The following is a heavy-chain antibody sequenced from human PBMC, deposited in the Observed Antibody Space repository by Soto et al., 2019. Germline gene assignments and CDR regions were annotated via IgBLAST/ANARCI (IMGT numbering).Heavy chain of an antibody. Sequence: PGGSLRLSCAASGFTFSTYWMTWVRQTPGKGLEWVGNIKQDGSQTYYGDSVKGRFTISRDNAKNTLYLQMNSLRAEDTAVYYCAKDLTWNQADYWGQGALVTVSS. CDR3: AKDLTWNQADY. J-gene: IGHJ4*02. CDR2: IKQDGSQT. D-gene: IGHD1-1*01. CDR1: GFTFSTYW. V-gene: IGHV3-7*01.